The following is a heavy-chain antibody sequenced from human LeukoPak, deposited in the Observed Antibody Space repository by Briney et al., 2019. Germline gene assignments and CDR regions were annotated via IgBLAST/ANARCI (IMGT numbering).Heavy chain of an antibody. J-gene: IGHJ5*02. CDR1: GFTFSDQY. CDR2: ISTSGDTI. V-gene: IGHV3-11*04. CDR3: ARDPATANA. D-gene: IGHD2-15*01. Sequence: GGSLRLSCVASGFTFSDQYMSWNRQAPGKGLEWISYISTSGDTIYYADSVKGRFNISRDNAKNSLYLQMNSLRAEDTAVYYCARDPATANAWGQGTLVTVSS.